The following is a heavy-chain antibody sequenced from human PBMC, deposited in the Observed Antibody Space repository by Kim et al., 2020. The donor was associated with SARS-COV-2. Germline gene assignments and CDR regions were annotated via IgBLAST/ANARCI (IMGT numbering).Heavy chain of an antibody. V-gene: IGHV4-4*07. D-gene: IGHD1-26*01. J-gene: IGHJ4*02. CDR3: ARVHGSYFDF. CDR2: T. Sequence: TDYNPSLKSRVTMSIDTSKNQFSLKLRSVTAADTAVYFCARVHGSYFDFWGRGSLVTVSS.